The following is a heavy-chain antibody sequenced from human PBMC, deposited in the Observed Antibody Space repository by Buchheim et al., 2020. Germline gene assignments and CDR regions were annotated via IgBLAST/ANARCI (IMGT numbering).Heavy chain of an antibody. D-gene: IGHD3-3*01. CDR1: GGSISSYY. CDR2: IYYSGST. CDR3: ARDGYYDFWSGHLHRYYWYGMDV. Sequence: QVQLQEPGPGLVKPSETLSLTCTVSGGSISSYYWSWIRQPPGKGLEWIGYIYYSGSTNYNPSLKSRVTISVDTSKNQFSLKLSSVTAADTAVYYCARDGYYDFWSGHLHRYYWYGMDVWGEGTT. J-gene: IGHJ6*02. V-gene: IGHV4-59*01.